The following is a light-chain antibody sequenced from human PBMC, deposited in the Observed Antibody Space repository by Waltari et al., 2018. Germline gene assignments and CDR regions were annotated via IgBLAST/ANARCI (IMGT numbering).Light chain of an antibody. CDR1: QSVRNW. CDR2: KAS. V-gene: IGKV1-5*03. Sequence: DIQMTQSPSTLSESVGDRVTITCRASQSVRNWLAWYQQQPGKAPNLLIHKASSLESGVPSRFSGSGSGTEFTLTISSLHPDDFATYYCQQYSSYPLTFGGGTKVEIK. J-gene: IGKJ4*01. CDR3: QQYSSYPLT.